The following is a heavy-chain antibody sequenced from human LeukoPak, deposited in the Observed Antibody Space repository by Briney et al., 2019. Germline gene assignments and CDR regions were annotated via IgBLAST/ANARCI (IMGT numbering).Heavy chain of an antibody. J-gene: IGHJ4*02. D-gene: IGHD2-8*01. Sequence: PSETLSLTCTVSRGSVSGSTYYWSWVRQPPGKGLEWIASIYYTGSTYYNPSPKSRVTISLDMSKNEFFLTMTSVTAADTAVYFCTAEKNGSPHYWGQGTQVTVSS. CDR2: IYYTGST. CDR1: RGSVSGSTYY. CDR3: TAEKNGSPHY. V-gene: IGHV4-39*07.